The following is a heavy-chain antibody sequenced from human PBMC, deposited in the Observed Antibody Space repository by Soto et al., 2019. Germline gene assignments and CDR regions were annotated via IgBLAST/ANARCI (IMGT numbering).Heavy chain of an antibody. CDR3: ARCYYDSSGYYYVPFDY. CDR1: GGSFSGYY. CDR2: INHSGST. V-gene: IGHV4-34*01. D-gene: IGHD3-22*01. Sequence: SETLSLTCAVYGGSFSGYYWSWIRQPPGKGLEWIGEINHSGSTNYNPSLKSRVTISVDTSKNQFSLKLSSVTAADTAVYYCARCYYDSSGYYYVPFDYWGQGTLVTVSS. J-gene: IGHJ4*02.